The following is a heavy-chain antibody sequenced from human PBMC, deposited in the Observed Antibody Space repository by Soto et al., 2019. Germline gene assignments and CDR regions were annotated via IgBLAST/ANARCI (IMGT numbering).Heavy chain of an antibody. V-gene: IGHV1-46*03. CDR1: GYTFTSYY. D-gene: IGHD2-15*01. CDR3: ARDNCSGGSCYPPKGREQQNWFDP. J-gene: IGHJ5*02. CDR2: INPSGGST. Sequence: GASVKVSCKASGYTFTSYYMHWVRQAPGQGLEWMGIINPSGGSTSYAQKFQGRVTMTRDTSTSTVYMELSSLRSEDTAVYYCARDNCSGGSCYPPKGREQQNWFDPWGQGTLVTVSS.